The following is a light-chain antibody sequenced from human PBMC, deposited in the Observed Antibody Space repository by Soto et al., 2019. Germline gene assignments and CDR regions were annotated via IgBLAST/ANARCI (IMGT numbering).Light chain of an antibody. Sequence: EIVLTQSPATLSLSPGERATLSCRASQSVNYNLAWYQQKPGQPPRLLIYDSSNRATGVPARFSGNGSGTDFSLTISSLEPEDFATYYCQQRGDWPLYTFGQGSKLEIK. CDR3: QQRGDWPLYT. CDR2: DSS. J-gene: IGKJ2*01. CDR1: QSVNYN. V-gene: IGKV3-11*01.